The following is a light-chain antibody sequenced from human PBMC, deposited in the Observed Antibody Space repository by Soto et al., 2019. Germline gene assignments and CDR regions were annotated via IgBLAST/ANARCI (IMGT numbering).Light chain of an antibody. Sequence: ETVMTQSPVALSVSPGERATLSCRARQNVRKNLARYQQKPGQAPRLLIYGASTRATGIPARFSGDGSGTEFTLTIDSLQSEDFVVYYCLQYDGWPLTFGQGTRLEI. J-gene: IGKJ5*01. CDR1: QNVRKN. CDR3: LQYDGWPLT. CDR2: GAS. V-gene: IGKV3-15*01.